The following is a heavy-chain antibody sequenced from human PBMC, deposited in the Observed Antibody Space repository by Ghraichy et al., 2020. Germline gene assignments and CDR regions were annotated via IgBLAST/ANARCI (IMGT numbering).Heavy chain of an antibody. Sequence: SETLSLTCTISGGSISSSNWWSWVRQSPGKGLEWIGEIYRSGSTNYNPSLESRVTISVDKPKNQFSLELSSVTAADTAVYYCVRRGFCSSTSCYLDYWGQGTLVTVSS. CDR3: VRRGFCSSTSCYLDY. D-gene: IGHD2-2*01. CDR2: IYRSGST. V-gene: IGHV4-4*02. CDR1: GGSISSSNW. J-gene: IGHJ4*02.